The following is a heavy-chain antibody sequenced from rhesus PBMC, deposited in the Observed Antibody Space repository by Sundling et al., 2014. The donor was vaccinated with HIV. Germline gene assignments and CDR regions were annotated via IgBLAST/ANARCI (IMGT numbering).Heavy chain of an antibody. CDR2: IQSKTDGETA. CDR1: GFTFSDSW. D-gene: IGHD2-33*01. J-gene: IGHJ4*01. Sequence: EVRLVESGGGLVQPGGSLRLSCAASGFTFSDSWMSWVRQAPGKGLEWVARIQSKTDGETADYAASVKGRFTISRDDSKNTLNLQMNSLKTEDTAVYYCTTDPLVAAPLDYWGQGVLVTVSS. CDR3: TTDPLVAAPLDY. V-gene: IGHV3-30*02.